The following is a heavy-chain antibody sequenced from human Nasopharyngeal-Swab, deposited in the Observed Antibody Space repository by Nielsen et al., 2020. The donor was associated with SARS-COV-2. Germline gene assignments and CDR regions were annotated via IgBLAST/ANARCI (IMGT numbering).Heavy chain of an antibody. CDR3: ARVALGSYLRGRGMDV. CDR2: IYFSGST. CDR1: NGSINSYY. J-gene: IGHJ6*02. D-gene: IGHD3-16*02. V-gene: IGHV4-59*13. Sequence: SETLSLTCTVSNGSINSYYWSWIRQPPGKGLEWIGYIYFSGSTSYNPSLKSRVTMSVETSKNQFSLNLTSVTAADTAVYYCARVALGSYLRGRGMDVWGQGTTVTVSS.